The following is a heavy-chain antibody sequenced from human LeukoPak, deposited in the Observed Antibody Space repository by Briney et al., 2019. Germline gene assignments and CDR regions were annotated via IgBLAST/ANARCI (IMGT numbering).Heavy chain of an antibody. J-gene: IGHJ4*02. CDR2: INHSGST. D-gene: IGHD5-12*01. Sequence: SETLSLTCAVYGGSFSGYYWSWIRQPPGKGLEWIGEINHSGSTNYNPSLKSRVTISVDTSKNQFSLKLSSMTAADTAVYYCARGVMWLRYTFDYWGQGTLVTVSS. CDR3: ARGVMWLRYTFDY. CDR1: GGSFSGYY. V-gene: IGHV4-34*01.